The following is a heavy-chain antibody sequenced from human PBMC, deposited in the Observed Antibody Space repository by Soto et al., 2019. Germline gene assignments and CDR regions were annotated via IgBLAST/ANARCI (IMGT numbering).Heavy chain of an antibody. Sequence: PGGSLRLSCAASGFTFSSYAMSWFRQAPGKGLEWVSAISGSGGSTYYADSVKGRFTISRDNSKNTLYLQMNSLRAEDTAVYYCAKPITNLYYYYYGMDVWGQGTTVTVSS. CDR1: GFTFSSYA. V-gene: IGHV3-23*01. D-gene: IGHD3-16*01. CDR3: AKPITNLYYYYYGMDV. CDR2: ISGSGGST. J-gene: IGHJ6*02.